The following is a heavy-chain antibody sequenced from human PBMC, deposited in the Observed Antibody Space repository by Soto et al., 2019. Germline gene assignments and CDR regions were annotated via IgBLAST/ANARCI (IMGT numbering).Heavy chain of an antibody. Sequence: EVQLVESGGGLVQPGGSLRLSCAASGFTINGYSLNWVRQAPGKGLEWVSCITSGSSTIYYADSVKGRFTISRDNARNSLYLQLHSLGAEDTAVYYCAREFWSGLYKDCYYMDVWGRATTVTVSS. D-gene: IGHD3-3*01. CDR3: AREFWSGLYKDCYYMDV. V-gene: IGHV3-48*01. J-gene: IGHJ6*03. CDR2: ITSGSSTI. CDR1: GFTINGYS.